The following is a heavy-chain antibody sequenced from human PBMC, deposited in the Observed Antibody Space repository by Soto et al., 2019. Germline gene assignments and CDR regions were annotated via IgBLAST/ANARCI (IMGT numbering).Heavy chain of an antibody. CDR2: ISYDGSNK. Sequence: GGSLRLSCAASGFTFSSYAMHWVRQAPGKGLEWVAVISYDGSNKYYADSVKGRFTISRDNSKNTLYLQMNSLRAEDTAVYYCARDKGNFGVVPWGQGTLVTVSP. CDR1: GFTFSSYA. CDR3: ARDKGNFGVVP. V-gene: IGHV3-30-3*01. J-gene: IGHJ5*02. D-gene: IGHD3-3*01.